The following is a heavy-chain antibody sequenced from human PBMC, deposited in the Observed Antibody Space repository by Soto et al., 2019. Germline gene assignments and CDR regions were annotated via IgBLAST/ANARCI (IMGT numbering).Heavy chain of an antibody. D-gene: IGHD1-1*01. J-gene: IGHJ5*02. Sequence: ASVEVSFKAFGYTFTGYYIHWVRQAPGQGLEWMAYIDPNSGATKYAQKFQGLVTLTRDTSIRTAYMELTSLRSDDTAVYYCARGGGTIFAPLPWGQGTLVTVSS. V-gene: IGHV1-2*04. CDR3: ARGGGTIFAPLP. CDR2: IDPNSGAT. CDR1: GYTFTGYY.